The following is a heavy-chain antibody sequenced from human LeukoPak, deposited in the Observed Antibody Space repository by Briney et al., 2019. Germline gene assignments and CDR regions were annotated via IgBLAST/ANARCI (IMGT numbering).Heavy chain of an antibody. V-gene: IGHV3-21*01. D-gene: IGHD1-26*01. CDR1: GFTFSSYS. Sequence: GGSLRLSCAASGFTFSSYSMNWVRQAPGKGLEWVSSISSSSSYIYYADSVKGRFTISRDNAKNSLYLQMNSLRAEDTAVYYCARRGVGAAYNWFDPWGQGTLVTVSS. CDR3: ARRGVGAAYNWFDP. CDR2: ISSSSSYI. J-gene: IGHJ5*02.